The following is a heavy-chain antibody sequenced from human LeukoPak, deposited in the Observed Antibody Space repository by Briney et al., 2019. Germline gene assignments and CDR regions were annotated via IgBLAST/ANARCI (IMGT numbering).Heavy chain of an antibody. J-gene: IGHJ4*02. D-gene: IGHD3-22*01. CDR3: ARGHSLEYYYDSSGYYLEN. V-gene: IGHV4-38-2*02. Sequence: SETLSLTCTVSGYSISSGYYWGWIRQPPGKGLEWIGSIYHSGSTYYNPSLKSRVTISVDTSKNQFSLKLSSVTAADTAVYYCARGHSLEYYYDSSGYYLENWGQGTLVTVSS. CDR2: IYHSGST. CDR1: GYSISSGYY.